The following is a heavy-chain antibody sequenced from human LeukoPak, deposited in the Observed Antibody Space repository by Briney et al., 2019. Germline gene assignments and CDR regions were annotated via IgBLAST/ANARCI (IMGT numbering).Heavy chain of an antibody. CDR2: ISGSGGST. J-gene: IGHJ4*02. CDR1: GFTFSSYA. V-gene: IGHV3-23*01. Sequence: QSWGSLRLSCAASGFTFSSYAMSWVRQPPGKGLEWASGISGSGGSTYYADSVKGRFTISRDNSKNTLYLQMNSLRAEDTAVYYCAKGYCRGISCYSDYWGQGTLVTVSS. D-gene: IGHD2-2*02. CDR3: AKGYCRGISCYSDY.